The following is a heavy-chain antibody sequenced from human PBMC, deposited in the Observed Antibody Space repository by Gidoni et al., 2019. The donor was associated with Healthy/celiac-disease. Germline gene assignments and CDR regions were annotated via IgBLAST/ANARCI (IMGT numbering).Heavy chain of an antibody. J-gene: IGHJ4*02. CDR3: ANGKSWDY. D-gene: IGHD1-1*01. Sequence: QVQPVASGGGVVQPGRSLRLPCAASGFTFRSYGMTWVRQARGKGLEWVAVISYDGSNKYYADSVKDRFTISRDNSKNTLYLQMNSLRAEDTAVYYCANGKSWDYWGQGTLVTVSS. V-gene: IGHV3-30*18. CDR2: ISYDGSNK. CDR1: GFTFRSYG.